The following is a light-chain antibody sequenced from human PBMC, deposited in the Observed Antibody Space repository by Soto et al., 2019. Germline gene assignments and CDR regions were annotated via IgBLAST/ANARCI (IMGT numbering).Light chain of an antibody. Sequence: ESVLTQSPGTLSLSPGERATLSCRASQSVSSSYLAWYQQKPGQAPRLLIYGASSRATGIPDRFSGSGSGTDFTLTISRLEPEDFAVYYCQQYGTSWVTFGPGNKVYIK. V-gene: IGKV3-20*01. CDR2: GAS. J-gene: IGKJ3*01. CDR3: QQYGTSWVT. CDR1: QSVSSSY.